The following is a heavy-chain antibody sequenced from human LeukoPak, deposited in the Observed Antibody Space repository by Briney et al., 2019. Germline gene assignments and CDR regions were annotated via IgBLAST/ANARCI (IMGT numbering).Heavy chain of an antibody. D-gene: IGHD2-15*01. CDR3: AKDPRTPNCSGGSCYPARDYFDY. J-gene: IGHJ4*02. Sequence: GRSLRLSCAASGFTFSSYGMHWVRQAPGKGLEWVAVISYDGSNKYYADSVKGRFTISRDNSKNTLYLQMNSLRAEDTAVYYCAKDPRTPNCSGGSCYPARDYFDYWAREPWSPSPQ. V-gene: IGHV3-30*18. CDR1: GFTFSSYG. CDR2: ISYDGSNK.